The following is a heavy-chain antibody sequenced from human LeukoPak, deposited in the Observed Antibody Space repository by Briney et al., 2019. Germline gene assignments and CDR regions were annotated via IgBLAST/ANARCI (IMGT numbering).Heavy chain of an antibody. Sequence: SVKVSCKASGYTFTSYGISWVRQAPGQGLEWMGGIIPIFGTANYAQKFQGRVTITADESTSTAYMELSSLRSEDTAVYYCARYCSSTSCYHYFDYWGQGTLVTVSS. V-gene: IGHV1-69*13. J-gene: IGHJ4*02. D-gene: IGHD2-2*01. CDR2: IIPIFGTA. CDR1: GYTFTSYG. CDR3: ARYCSSTSCYHYFDY.